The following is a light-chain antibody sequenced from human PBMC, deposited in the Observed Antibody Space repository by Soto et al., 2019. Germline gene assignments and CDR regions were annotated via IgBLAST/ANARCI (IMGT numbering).Light chain of an antibody. J-gene: IGLJ1*01. V-gene: IGLV2-14*01. CDR1: SSDVGGYNY. Sequence: QSVLTQPASVSGSPGQSITISCTGTSSDVGGYNYVSWYQQHPGKAPKLMIYEVSNRPSGVSNRFSGSKSGNTASLTISALQAEDEADYYCSSYTSSSTLVFGTGTKVTVL. CDR2: EVS. CDR3: SSYTSSSTLV.